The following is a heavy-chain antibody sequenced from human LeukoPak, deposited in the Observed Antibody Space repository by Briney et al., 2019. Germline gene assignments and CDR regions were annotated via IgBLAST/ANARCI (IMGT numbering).Heavy chain of an antibody. D-gene: IGHD3-10*02. V-gene: IGHV6-1*01. CDR3: VRGGLVRGAINSLISFDV. CDR2: TYYRSTWYN. CDR1: GDSVSSNSAG. J-gene: IGHJ4*02. Sequence: SQTLSLTCAILGDSVSSNSAGRSWVRQSPSRGLEWLGRTYYRSTWYNDDAPSVKGRIIINPDTAKNQFSLQLKSVTAEDTAFYYCVRGGLVRGAINSLISFDVWGQGTLVTVSS.